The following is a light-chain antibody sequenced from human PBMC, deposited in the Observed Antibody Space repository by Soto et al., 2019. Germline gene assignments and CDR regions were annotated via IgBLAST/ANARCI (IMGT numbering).Light chain of an antibody. CDR3: SSYTCSSTLHV. CDR2: EVS. J-gene: IGLJ1*01. Sequence: QSALTQPASVSGSPGQSITISCTGTSSDVGGYNYVSWYQQHPGKAPKLMIYEVSNRPSGVSNRFSGSKSGNTASLTISGLQAEDVADYYCSSYTCSSTLHVFGTGTKLTVL. CDR1: SSDVGGYNY. V-gene: IGLV2-14*01.